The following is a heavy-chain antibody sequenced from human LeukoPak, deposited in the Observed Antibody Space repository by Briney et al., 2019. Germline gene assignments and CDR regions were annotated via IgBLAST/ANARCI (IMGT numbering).Heavy chain of an antibody. Sequence: GGSLRLSCAASGFTVSSNYMSWVRQAPGKGLEWVSVIYSGGSTYYADSVKGRFTISRDNSKNTLYLQMNSLRAEDTAVYYRARVGGSWYSIYYYYYMDVWGKGTTVTISS. V-gene: IGHV3-66*01. CDR3: ARVGGSWYSIYYYYYMDV. D-gene: IGHD6-13*01. CDR1: GFTVSSNY. CDR2: IYSGGST. J-gene: IGHJ6*03.